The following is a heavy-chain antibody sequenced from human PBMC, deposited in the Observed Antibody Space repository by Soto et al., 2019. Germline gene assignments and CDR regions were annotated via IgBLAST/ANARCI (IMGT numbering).Heavy chain of an antibody. J-gene: IGHJ3*02. CDR3: ARPPSYGSGSHDAFDI. CDR1: GYTFTSYY. Sequence: XSVKVSCEASGYTFTSYYMHWVRQAPGQGLEWMGIINPSGGSTSYAQKFQGRVAMTRDTSTSTVYMELSSLRSEDTAVYYCARPPSYGSGSHDAFDIWGQGTMVTVSS. V-gene: IGHV1-46*01. D-gene: IGHD3-10*01. CDR2: INPSGGST.